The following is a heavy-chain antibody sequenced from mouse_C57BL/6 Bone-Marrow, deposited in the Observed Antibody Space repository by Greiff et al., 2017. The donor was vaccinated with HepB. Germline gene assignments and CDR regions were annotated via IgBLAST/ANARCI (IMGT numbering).Heavy chain of an antibody. D-gene: IGHD2-12*01. CDR1: GFTFSSYA. V-gene: IGHV5-4*01. Sequence: EVKLVESGGGLVKPGGSLKLSCAASGFTFSSYAMSWVRQTPEKRLEWVATISDGGSYTYYPDNVKGRFTISRDNAKNNLYLQMSHLKSEDTAMYYCARDYDRAHWGQGTLVTVSA. CDR2: ISDGGSYT. CDR3: ARDYDRAH. J-gene: IGHJ3*01.